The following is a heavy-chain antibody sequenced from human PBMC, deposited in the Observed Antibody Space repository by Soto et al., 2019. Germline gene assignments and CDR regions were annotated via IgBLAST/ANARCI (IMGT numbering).Heavy chain of an antibody. CDR1: GFIFSSYE. D-gene: IGHD6-19*01. CDR2: ISSSATTI. Sequence: EVQLVESGGGLVQPGGSLRLSCSASGFIFSSYEMNWVRQAPGKGLEWVSYISSSATTIYYADSVKGRFNISRDNAKNSLYLNMNSLRAEDTAVYDCARVIRSSGWYWIDYWGQGTLVTVSS. CDR3: ARVIRSSGWYWIDY. V-gene: IGHV3-48*03. J-gene: IGHJ4*02.